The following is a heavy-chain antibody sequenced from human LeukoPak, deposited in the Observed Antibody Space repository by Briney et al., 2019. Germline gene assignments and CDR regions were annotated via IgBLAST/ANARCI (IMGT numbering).Heavy chain of an antibody. V-gene: IGHV3-48*03. CDR3: AREDTGVVFDI. J-gene: IGHJ3*02. CDR1: RFTFSSYE. CDR2: ISGSGIK. D-gene: IGHD2-8*01. Sequence: PGGSLTLSCAASRFTFSSYEMNWVRQAPGKGLEWVSYISGSGIKHYADSVKGRFTISRDNAKNSLYLQMKSLRVEDTAVYYCAREDTGVVFDIWGQGTTVTVTS.